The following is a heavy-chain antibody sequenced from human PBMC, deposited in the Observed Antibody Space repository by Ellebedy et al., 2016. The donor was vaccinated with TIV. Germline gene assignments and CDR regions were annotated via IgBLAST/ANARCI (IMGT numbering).Heavy chain of an antibody. CDR2: ISDDGTNK. CDR3: AKNPGYGGPQRVGAFDY. V-gene: IGHV3-30*18. Sequence: GESLKISXAASGFTFSNYAIHWVRQAPGKGLEWVAVISDDGTNKDCADSVQGRFTISRDNSKNTLYLQMNSLRAEDTAVYYCAKNPGYGGPQRVGAFDYWGQGTLVTVSS. D-gene: IGHD4-23*01. J-gene: IGHJ4*02. CDR1: GFTFSNYA.